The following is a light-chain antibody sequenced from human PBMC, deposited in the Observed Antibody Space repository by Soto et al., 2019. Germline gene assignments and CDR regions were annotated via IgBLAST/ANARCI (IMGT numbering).Light chain of an antibody. V-gene: IGKV4-1*01. J-gene: IGKJ1*01. CDR2: WAA. CDR3: QQYYSTPWT. CDR1: QSVLYNSNNKNY. Sequence: DIVMTQSPDSLTVSLGERATINGKSSQSVLYNSNNKNYLAWYQQKPGQPPKLLIFWAATRESGVPDRFSGSGSETDFTLTISSLQAEDVAVYYCQQYYSTPWTFGQGTKVDIK.